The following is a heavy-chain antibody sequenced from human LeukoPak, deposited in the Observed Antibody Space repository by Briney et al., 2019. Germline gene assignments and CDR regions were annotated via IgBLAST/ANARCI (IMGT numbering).Heavy chain of an antibody. V-gene: IGHV4-39*07. J-gene: IGHJ4*02. Sequence: KASETLSLTCAVYGGSFSSSSYYWGWIRQPPGKGLEWIGSIYYSGSTYYNPSLKSRVTIPVDTSKNQFSLKLSSVTAADTAVYYCARGKAALRNFGRLHFDYWGQGTLVTVSS. CDR1: GGSFSSSSYY. D-gene: IGHD3-3*01. CDR2: IYYSGST. CDR3: ARGKAALRNFGRLHFDY.